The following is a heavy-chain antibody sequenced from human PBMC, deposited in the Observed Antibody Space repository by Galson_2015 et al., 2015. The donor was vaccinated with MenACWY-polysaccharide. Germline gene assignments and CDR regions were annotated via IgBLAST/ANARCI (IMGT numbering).Heavy chain of an antibody. CDR3: ARGHYDLWSGYRHYYFGLDV. CDR2: INSDETST. D-gene: IGHD3-3*01. Sequence: SLRLSCAASGFDFSTYWMHWVRHVPGKGPVWVSRINSDETSTSYADSVKGRFSISRDNAKSTLCLQMNSLRAEDTAVYYCARGHYDLWSGYRHYYFGLDVWGQGTTVTVSS. CDR1: GFDFSTYW. J-gene: IGHJ6*01. V-gene: IGHV3-74*01.